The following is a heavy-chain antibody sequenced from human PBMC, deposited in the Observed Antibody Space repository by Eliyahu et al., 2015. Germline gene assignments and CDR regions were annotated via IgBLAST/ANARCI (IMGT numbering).Heavy chain of an antibody. D-gene: IGHD5-18*01. CDR2: VHFSGDI. CDR1: GDSVSSDIYY. Sequence: QVQLQESGPGLVKPSESLSLTCXVSGDSVSSDIYYWNWXRQPPGKGLEWIGCVHFSGDIYYNPSLQSRVTISVDTSKNQFSMKLSSVTAADTAVYYCVRGVDRAKVGYWGQGTLVTVSS. V-gene: IGHV4-61*01. J-gene: IGHJ4*02. CDR3: VRGVDRAKVGY.